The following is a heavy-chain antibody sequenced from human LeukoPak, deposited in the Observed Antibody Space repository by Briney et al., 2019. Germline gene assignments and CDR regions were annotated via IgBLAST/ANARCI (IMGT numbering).Heavy chain of an antibody. CDR3: ARDRWELLRSVDY. CDR2: IGSTGAYI. Sequence: GGSLRLSCAASGFTFSSYSMTWVRQAPGKGLEWLSSIGSTGAYIFYADSVKGRFTISRDNAKNSLYLQMNSLRAKDTAMYYCARDRWELLRSVDYWGQGTLVTVSS. CDR1: GFTFSSYS. D-gene: IGHD2-15*01. V-gene: IGHV3-21*01. J-gene: IGHJ4*02.